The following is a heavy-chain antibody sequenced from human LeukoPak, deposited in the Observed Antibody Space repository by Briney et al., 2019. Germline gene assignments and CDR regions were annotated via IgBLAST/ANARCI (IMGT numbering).Heavy chain of an antibody. CDR2: IYYSGST. V-gene: IGHV4-59*01. J-gene: IGHJ4*02. D-gene: IGHD3-22*01. CDR3: ARDTHYYDSSGYEVGYFDY. CDR1: GGSISSYY. Sequence: SETLSLTCTVSGGSISSYYWSWIRQPPGKGLEWIGYIYYSGSTNYNPSLKSRVTISVDTSKNQFSLKLSSVTAADTAVYYCARDTHYYDSSGYEVGYFDYWGQGTLVTVSS.